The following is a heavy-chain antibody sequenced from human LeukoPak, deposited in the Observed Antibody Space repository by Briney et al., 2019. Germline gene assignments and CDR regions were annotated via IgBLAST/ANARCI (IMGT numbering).Heavy chain of an antibody. CDR1: GGSFSGYY. Sequence: SETLSLTCAVYGGSFSGYYWSWIRQPPGKGLEWIGEINHSGSTNYNPSLKSRVTISVDPSKNQFSLKLSSVTAADTAVYYCARRDESAGYYYWFNPGGQGTLVTVSS. CDR3: ARRDESAGYYYWFNP. CDR2: INHSGST. D-gene: IGHD3-22*01. J-gene: IGHJ5*02. V-gene: IGHV4-34*01.